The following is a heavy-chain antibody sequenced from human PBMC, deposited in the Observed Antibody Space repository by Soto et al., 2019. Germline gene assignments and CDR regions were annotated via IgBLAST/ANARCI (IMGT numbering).Heavy chain of an antibody. CDR2: IYWDDSK. D-gene: IGHD2-8*01. CDR3: AHAYGVRSRY. Sequence: QITLKESGPTLVKPTQTLTLTCTFSGFSLTTDRVGVGWIRQPPGEALEWLAVIYWDDSKTYRPSLESRLTITKDTSKNQVALTMTNTDSLDTATYYCAHAYGVRSRYWGQGTLVTVSS. CDR1: GFSLTTDRVG. V-gene: IGHV2-5*02. J-gene: IGHJ4*02.